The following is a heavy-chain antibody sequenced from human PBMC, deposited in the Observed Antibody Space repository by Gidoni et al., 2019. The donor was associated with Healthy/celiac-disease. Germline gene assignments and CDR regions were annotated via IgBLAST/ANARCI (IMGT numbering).Heavy chain of an antibody. J-gene: IGHJ4*02. CDR2: ISSRSSYI. CDR3: ARDPHYYGSGSYFDY. CDR1: GFPFSRYS. Sequence: VQLVESGGRLVQLGGSLRLSRAASGFPFSRYSMNWVRQTSGKGLECVSAISSRSSYIYYAEKLKSRFTISRDNAKHSLYLQMNSLRAEDTAVYYCARDPHYYGSGSYFDYWGQGTLVTVSS. D-gene: IGHD3-10*01. V-gene: IGHV3-21*01.